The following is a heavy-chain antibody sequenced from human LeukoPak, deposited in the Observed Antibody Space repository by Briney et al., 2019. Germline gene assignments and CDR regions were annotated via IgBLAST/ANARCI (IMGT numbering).Heavy chain of an antibody. CDR2: IYYSGST. CDR3: ARASIAAAGTWAPFDY. Sequence: SETLSLTCTVSGGSISSGDYYWSWIRQPPGKGLEWIGYIYYSGSTNYNPSLKSRVTISVDTSKNQFSLKLSSVTAADTAVYYCARASIAAAGTWAPFDYWGQGTLVTVSS. D-gene: IGHD6-13*01. CDR1: GGSISSGDYY. V-gene: IGHV4-30-4*01. J-gene: IGHJ4*02.